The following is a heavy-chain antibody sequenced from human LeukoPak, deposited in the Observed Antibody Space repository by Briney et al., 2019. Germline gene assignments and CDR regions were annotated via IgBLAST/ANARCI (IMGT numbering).Heavy chain of an antibody. D-gene: IGHD4-23*01. CDR3: ASRGHTDYGGNQYYYYYGMDV. J-gene: IGHJ6*02. CDR1: GYTLTSYD. CDR2: MNPNSGNT. Sequence: ASVKVSCKASGYTLTSYDINWVRQATGQGLEWMGWMNPNSGNTGYAQKFQGRVTMTRNTSISTAYMELSSLRSEDTAVYYCASRGHTDYGGNQYYYYYGMDVWGQGTTVTVSS. V-gene: IGHV1-8*01.